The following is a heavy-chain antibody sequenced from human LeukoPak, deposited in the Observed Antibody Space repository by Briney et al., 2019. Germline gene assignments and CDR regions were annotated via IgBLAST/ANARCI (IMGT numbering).Heavy chain of an antibody. CDR3: ARYDGGSGPFDY. D-gene: IGHD3-10*01. CDR2: ISGSGGST. CDR1: GFTFSSYA. Sequence: GGSLRLSCAASGFTFSSYAMSWVRQAPGKGLEWVSAISGSGGSTYYADSVKGRFTISRDNSKNTLYLQMNSLRTEDTAVYYCARYDGGSGPFDYWGQGTLVTVSS. J-gene: IGHJ4*02. V-gene: IGHV3-23*01.